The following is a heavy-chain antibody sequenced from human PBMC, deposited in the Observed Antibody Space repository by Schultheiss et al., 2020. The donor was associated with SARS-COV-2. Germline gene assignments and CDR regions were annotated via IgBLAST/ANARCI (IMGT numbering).Heavy chain of an antibody. CDR1: GFTFSSYS. V-gene: IGHV3-64*01. J-gene: IGHJ4*02. CDR2: ISSNGGRT. CDR3: ASWDYVWGSYRERDNPLDY. Sequence: GGSLRLSCAASGFTFSSYSMNWVRQAPGKGLEYVSAISSNGGRTDYANSVKGRFTISRDNSKNTLYLQMSSLRAEDTAVYYCASWDYVWGSYRERDNPLDYWGQGTLVTVSS. D-gene: IGHD3-16*02.